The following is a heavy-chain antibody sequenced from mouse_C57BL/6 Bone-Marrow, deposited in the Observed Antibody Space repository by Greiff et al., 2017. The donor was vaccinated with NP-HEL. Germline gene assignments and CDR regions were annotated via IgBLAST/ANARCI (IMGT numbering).Heavy chain of an antibody. Sequence: EVMLVESGGGLVQSGRSLRLSCATSGFTFSDFYMEWVRQAPGKGLEWIAASRNKANDYTTEYSASVKGRFIVSRDTSQSILYLQMNALRAEDTAIYYCARDLTGRAMDYWGQGTSVTVSS. J-gene: IGHJ4*01. D-gene: IGHD4-1*01. CDR2: SRNKANDYTT. CDR1: GFTFSDFY. V-gene: IGHV7-1*01. CDR3: ARDLTGRAMDY.